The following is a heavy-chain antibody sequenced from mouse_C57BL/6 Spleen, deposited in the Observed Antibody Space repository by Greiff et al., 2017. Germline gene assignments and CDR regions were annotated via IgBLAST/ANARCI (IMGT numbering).Heavy chain of an antibody. CDR1: GFTFSDYY. D-gene: IGHD4-1*01. Sequence: EVMLVESEGGLVQPGSSMKLSCTASGFTFSDYYMAWVRQVPEKGLEWVANINYDGSSTYYLDSLKSRFIISRDNAKNILYLQMSSLKSEDTATYYCARGRTGTVFDYWGQGTTLTVSS. J-gene: IGHJ2*01. CDR3: ARGRTGTVFDY. V-gene: IGHV5-16*01. CDR2: INYDGSST.